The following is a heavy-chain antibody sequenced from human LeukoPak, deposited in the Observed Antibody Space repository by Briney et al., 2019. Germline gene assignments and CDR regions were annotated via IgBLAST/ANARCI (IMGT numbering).Heavy chain of an antibody. J-gene: IGHJ5*02. Sequence: PSETLSLTCTVSGGSISSGSYYWSWIRQPAGKGLEWIGRIYTSGSTNYNPSLKSRATISVDTSKNQFSLKLSSVTAADTAVYYCARGYCSSTSCYEKWFDPWGQGTLVTVSS. V-gene: IGHV4-61*02. CDR2: IYTSGST. CDR1: GGSISSGSYY. D-gene: IGHD2-2*01. CDR3: ARGYCSSTSCYEKWFDP.